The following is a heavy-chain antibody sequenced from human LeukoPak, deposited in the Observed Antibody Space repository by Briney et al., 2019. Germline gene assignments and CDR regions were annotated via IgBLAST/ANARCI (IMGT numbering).Heavy chain of an antibody. D-gene: IGHD6-25*01. CDR1: GYTFTGYY. Sequence: GASVKVSCKASGYTFTGYYMHWVRQAPGQGLEWMGWIDPKNGDTNYAQKFEGRVTMTRDTSISTAYMEVRTVTYDDTAVYYCTRTRAAAMRAPAIDNWGQGTQVTVSS. CDR2: IDPKNGDT. V-gene: IGHV1-2*02. J-gene: IGHJ4*02. CDR3: TRTRAAAMRAPAIDN.